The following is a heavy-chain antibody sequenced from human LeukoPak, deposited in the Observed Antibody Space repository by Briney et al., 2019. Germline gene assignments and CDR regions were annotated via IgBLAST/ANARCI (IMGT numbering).Heavy chain of an antibody. Sequence: GGSLRLSCAASGFTFSSYWMSWVRQAPGKGLEWVANIKQDGSEKYYVDSVKGRFTISRDNAKNSLYLQMNSLRAEDTAVYYCARERYFDWLRHDAFDIWGQGTMVTVSS. CDR3: ARERYFDWLRHDAFDI. J-gene: IGHJ3*02. D-gene: IGHD3-9*01. CDR1: GFTFSSYW. CDR2: IKQDGSEK. V-gene: IGHV3-7*01.